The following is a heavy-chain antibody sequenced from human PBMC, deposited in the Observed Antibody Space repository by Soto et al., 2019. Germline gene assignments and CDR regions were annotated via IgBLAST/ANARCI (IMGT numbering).Heavy chain of an antibody. V-gene: IGHV3-30*18. Sequence: GVSLRLSCAASGFTFSSYGMHWVRQAPGKGLEWVAVISYDGSNKYYADSVKGRFTISRDNSKNTLYLQMNSPRAEDAAVYYCAKLPVEMATIGSGSFDYRGQRTPVTVSS. CDR3: AKLPVEMATIGSGSFDY. J-gene: IGHJ4*02. CDR1: GFTFSSYG. CDR2: ISYDGSNK. D-gene: IGHD5-12*01.